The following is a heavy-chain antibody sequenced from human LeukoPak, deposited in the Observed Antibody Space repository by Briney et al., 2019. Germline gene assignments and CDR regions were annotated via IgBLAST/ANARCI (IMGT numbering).Heavy chain of an antibody. CDR1: GGSITSYF. CDR3: ARLDGGSYRFDY. Sequence: PSETLSLTCTVSGGSITSYFWSWIRQPPGKGLEHIGYFYYSGSNKYNPALKSRVTISVDTSKNQFSLKLSSVTAADTAVYYCARLDGGSYRFDYWGQGTLVTVSS. J-gene: IGHJ4*02. CDR2: FYYSGSN. D-gene: IGHD1-26*01. V-gene: IGHV4-59*08.